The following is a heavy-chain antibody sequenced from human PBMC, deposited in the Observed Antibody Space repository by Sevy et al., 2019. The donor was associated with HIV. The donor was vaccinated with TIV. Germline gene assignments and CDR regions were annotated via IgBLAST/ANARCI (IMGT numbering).Heavy chain of an antibody. CDR3: STDDLISY. J-gene: IGHJ4*02. CDR1: GFDFPNAW. Sequence: VGSLRLSCTASGFDFPNAWMNWIRQVPGKELEWVGHIKSITDGGAADYAAPVKGRFTISRHDSKNTLYLQMNSLKAEDTAVYYCSTDDLISYWGRGTLVTVSS. CDR2: IKSITDGGAA. V-gene: IGHV3-15*07. D-gene: IGHD3-3*02.